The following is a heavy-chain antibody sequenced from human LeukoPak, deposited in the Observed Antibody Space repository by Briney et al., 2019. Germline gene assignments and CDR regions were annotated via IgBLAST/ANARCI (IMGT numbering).Heavy chain of an antibody. CDR3: ARDSQISSGWYAFDI. Sequence: TGGSLRLSCAASGFTFSSYWMSWVRQAPGKGLEWVANIRQDGSEKVYVDSVKGRFAISRDNAKNSLFLQMDALRAEDTAVYYCARDSQISSGWYAFDIWGQGTMVTVSS. D-gene: IGHD6-19*01. CDR2: IRQDGSEK. J-gene: IGHJ3*02. CDR1: GFTFSSYW. V-gene: IGHV3-7*05.